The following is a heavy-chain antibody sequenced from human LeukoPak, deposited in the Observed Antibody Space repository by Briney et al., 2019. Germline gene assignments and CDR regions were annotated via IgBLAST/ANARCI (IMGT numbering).Heavy chain of an antibody. J-gene: IGHJ5*02. D-gene: IGHD3-10*01. CDR2: ITSSSSYI. V-gene: IGHV3-21*01. Sequence: GGSLRLSCAASGFTFDDYGMSWVRQVPGKGLEWVSSITSSSSYIYYTDSAKGRFTISRDNAKNSLYLQMNSLRAEDTAAYHCATDLIHYYGSGAKTWGQGTLVTVSS. CDR1: GFTFDDYG. CDR3: ATDLIHYYGSGAKT.